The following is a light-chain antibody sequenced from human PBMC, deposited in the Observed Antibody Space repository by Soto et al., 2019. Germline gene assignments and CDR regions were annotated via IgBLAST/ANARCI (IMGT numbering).Light chain of an antibody. V-gene: IGKV3-15*01. Sequence: EIVVTQSPGTLSVSPGERATLSCRASQSVSSNLAWYQQKPGQDARLLIYGASTRATGIPARLSGSRSGTEFTLTISSLQSEDFAVYYCQQYNNRPRTFGQGTKVEIK. CDR1: QSVSSN. CDR2: GAS. J-gene: IGKJ1*01. CDR3: QQYNNRPRT.